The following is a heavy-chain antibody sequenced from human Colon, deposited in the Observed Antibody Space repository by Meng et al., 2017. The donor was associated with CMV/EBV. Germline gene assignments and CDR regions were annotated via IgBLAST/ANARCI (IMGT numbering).Heavy chain of an antibody. CDR2: ISANGDNT. CDR1: GFTFNTYT. V-gene: IGHV3-64*01. CDR3: ARVVSGDFDY. D-gene: IGHD3-10*01. J-gene: IGHJ4*02. Sequence: QLLEYGGGLVQPGGSLRLSCVASGFTFNTYTMHWVRQDPGKGLEHVSGISANGDNTPYASSVKDRFIVSRDNLKNTLYLQMGSLRPDDTGVYYCARVVSGDFDYWGQGTLVTVSS.